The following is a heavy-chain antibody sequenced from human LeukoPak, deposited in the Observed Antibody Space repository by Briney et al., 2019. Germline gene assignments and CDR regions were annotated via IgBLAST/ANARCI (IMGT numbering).Heavy chain of an antibody. Sequence: ASVKVSCKASGGTFSSYAISWVRQAPGQGLEWMGGIIPIFGTANYAQKFQGRVTITTDESTSTAYMELSSLRSEDTAVYYCARGQPGTNDSSCYYTPFDYWGQGTLVTVCS. CDR1: GGTFSSYA. J-gene: IGHJ4*02. D-gene: IGHD3-22*01. V-gene: IGHV1-69*05. CDR2: IIPIFGTA. CDR3: ARGQPGTNDSSCYYTPFDY.